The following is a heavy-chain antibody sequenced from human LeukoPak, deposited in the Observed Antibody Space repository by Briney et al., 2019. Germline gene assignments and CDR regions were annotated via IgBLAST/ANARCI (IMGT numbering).Heavy chain of an antibody. V-gene: IGHV1-18*01. CDR3: ARMRYSGSYSDWFDP. J-gene: IGHJ5*02. CDR1: GYTFTSYG. Sequence: GASVKVSCKASGYTFTSYGISWVRQAPGQGLEWMGWISACNGNTNYAQKLQGRVTMTTDTSTSTAYMELRSLRSDDTAVYYCARMRYSGSYSDWFDPWGQGTLVTVSS. D-gene: IGHD1-26*01. CDR2: ISACNGNT.